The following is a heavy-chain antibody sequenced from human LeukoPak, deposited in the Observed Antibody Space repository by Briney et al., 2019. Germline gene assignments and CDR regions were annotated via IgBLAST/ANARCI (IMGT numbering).Heavy chain of an antibody. V-gene: IGHV3-23*01. CDR3: AKGSRKIGIFGVVIRNWFDP. CDR2: ISGSGGRT. CDR1: GFTFGSYA. J-gene: IGHJ5*02. Sequence: RTGGSLRLSCAASGFTFGSYAMSWVRQAPGKGLEWVSGISGSGGRTHYADSAKGRFTISRDNSKNTLDLQMISLRAEDTAVYYCAKGSRKIGIFGVVIRNWFDPWGQGTLVTVSS. D-gene: IGHD3-3*01.